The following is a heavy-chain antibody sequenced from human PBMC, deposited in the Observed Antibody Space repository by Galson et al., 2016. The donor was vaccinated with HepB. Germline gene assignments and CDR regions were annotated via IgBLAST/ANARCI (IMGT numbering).Heavy chain of an antibody. D-gene: IGHD3-9*01. CDR2: RYYSGGT. Sequence: TLSLTCTVSGASLSSGGYYWTWIRQHPGKGLEWIGYRYYSGGTYYNPSLESRLTISVDTSKNQFSLKLTSVTAADTAVYFCTRADPGYAFDIWGQGTLVTVSP. J-gene: IGHJ3*02. CDR1: GASLSSGGYY. CDR3: TRADPGYAFDI. V-gene: IGHV4-31*03.